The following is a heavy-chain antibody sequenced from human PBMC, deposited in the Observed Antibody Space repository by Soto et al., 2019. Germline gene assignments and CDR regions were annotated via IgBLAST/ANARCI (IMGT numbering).Heavy chain of an antibody. D-gene: IGHD3-10*01. J-gene: IGHJ4*02. CDR2: ISPMFGAA. V-gene: IGHV1-69*19. CDR1: GGTFNTYA. CDR3: AREVQVHTPAFVY. Sequence: QVQLVQSGAEMKKPGSSVKVSCQSSGGTFNTYAMNWVRPAPGQGPEWMGDISPMFGAANYAPKFQGRVTITADESTGTSYMQLRSLTSEATALYFCAREVQVHTPAFVYWGQGTLVTVSS.